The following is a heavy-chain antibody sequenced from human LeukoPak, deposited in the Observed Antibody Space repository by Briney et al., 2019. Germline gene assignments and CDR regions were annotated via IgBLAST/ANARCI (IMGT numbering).Heavy chain of an antibody. J-gene: IGHJ5*02. CDR3: AKDRTIVGAIS. V-gene: IGHV3-30*18. CDR2: ISYDGSNK. D-gene: IGHD1-26*01. CDR1: GFTFSSYG. Sequence: GGSLRLSCAASGFTFSSYGMHWVRQAPGKGLEWVAVISYDGSNKYYVDSVKGRFTISRDNSKNTLYLQMNSLRAEDTAVYYCAKDRTIVGAISWGQGTLVTVSS.